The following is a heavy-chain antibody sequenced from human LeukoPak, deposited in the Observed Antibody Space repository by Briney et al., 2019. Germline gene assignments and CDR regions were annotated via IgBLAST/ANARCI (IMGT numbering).Heavy chain of an antibody. J-gene: IGHJ4*02. CDR1: GGSISSSSYY. CDR3: ASNFVREYYYDSSDFSY. Sequence: SETLSLTCTVSGGSISSSSYYWGWIRQPPGKGLEWIGSIYYSGSTYYNPSLKSRVTISVDTSKNQFSLKLSSVTAADTAVYYCASNFVREYYYDSSDFSYWGQGTLVTVSS. V-gene: IGHV4-39*01. D-gene: IGHD3-22*01. CDR2: IYYSGST.